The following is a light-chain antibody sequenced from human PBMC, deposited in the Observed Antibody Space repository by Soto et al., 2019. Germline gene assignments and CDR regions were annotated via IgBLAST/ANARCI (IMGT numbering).Light chain of an antibody. Sequence: EIVLTQSPGTLSLSPGERATLSCRATQSIVNTYLAWYQQKPGQSPRLLIYGASSRAAGIPDRFSGSGSGSDFSVTSSTLEPEDFAVYYCQQYGSAPQTFGRGTKVEIK. J-gene: IGKJ4*01. CDR1: QSIVNTY. V-gene: IGKV3-20*01. CDR2: GAS. CDR3: QQYGSAPQT.